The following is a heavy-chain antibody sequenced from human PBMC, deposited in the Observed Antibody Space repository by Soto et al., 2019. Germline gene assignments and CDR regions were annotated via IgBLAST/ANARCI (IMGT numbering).Heavy chain of an antibody. CDR1: GGSISSSSYY. CDR3: ASELVGQYYYYGMDV. Sequence: SETLSLTCTVSGGSISSSSYYWGWIRQPPGKGLEWIGSIYYSGSTYYKPSLKSRVTISVDTSRNQFSLKLSSVTAADTAVYYCASELVGQYYYYGMDVWGQGTTVTVSS. D-gene: IGHD2-15*01. CDR2: IYYSGST. J-gene: IGHJ6*02. V-gene: IGHV4-39*01.